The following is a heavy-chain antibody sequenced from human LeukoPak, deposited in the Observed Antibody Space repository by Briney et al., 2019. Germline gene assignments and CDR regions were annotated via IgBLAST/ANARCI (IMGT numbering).Heavy chain of an antibody. CDR2: ISWNNKSI. V-gene: IGHV3-9*01. J-gene: IGHJ4*02. Sequence: GGSLRLSCAASGFTFGDYAMHWVRQAPGKGLEWVSGISWNNKSIHYADSVKGRFTVSRDNAKNSLYLQMNTLIPGDTALYYCAKDRDSAWFGGIDYWGQGTLVSVSS. D-gene: IGHD3-10*01. CDR3: AKDRDSAWFGGIDY. CDR1: GFTFGDYA.